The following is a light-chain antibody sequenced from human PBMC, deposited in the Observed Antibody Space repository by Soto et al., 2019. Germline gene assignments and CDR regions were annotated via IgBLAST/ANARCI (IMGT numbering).Light chain of an antibody. J-gene: IGLJ1*01. V-gene: IGLV1-51*01. CDR2: DDN. CDR1: SSNIGGNS. Sequence: HSVLTQPPSVSAAPGQKVTISCSGSSSNIGGNSVSWYQQLPGTAPKLLIYDDNKRPSGIPDRFSGSKSGTSATLGITGFQTGDEADYYCGSWDSSLSAYVFGTGTKVSDL. CDR3: GSWDSSLSAYV.